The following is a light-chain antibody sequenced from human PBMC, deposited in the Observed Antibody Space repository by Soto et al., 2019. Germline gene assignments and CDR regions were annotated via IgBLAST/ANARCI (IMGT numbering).Light chain of an antibody. J-gene: IGKJ1*01. CDR2: DAS. V-gene: IGKV3-11*01. CDR3: QQRSNWWT. CDR1: QSVSSY. Sequence: EIVMTQSPPTLSLSPGEGATLSCRASQSVSSYLAWYQQKPGQAPRLLIYDASNRATGIPARFSGSGSGTDFTLTISSLEPEDFAVYYCQQRSNWWTFGQGTKVDIK.